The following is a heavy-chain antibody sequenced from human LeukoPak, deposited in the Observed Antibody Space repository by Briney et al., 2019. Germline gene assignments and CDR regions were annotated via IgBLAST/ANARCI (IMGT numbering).Heavy chain of an antibody. J-gene: IGHJ3*02. D-gene: IGHD3-22*01. V-gene: IGHV3-23*01. Sequence: GGSLRLSCAASGFTFSGYSMIWVRQAPGKGLEWVSGISGTGGSRYYADSVKGRFTISRDNSKNTLSLQMNSLRVEDTAIYYCAKKYYYDGSGSFPHDAFDIWGQGTMVTVSS. CDR1: GFTFSGYS. CDR2: ISGTGGSR. CDR3: AKKYYYDGSGSFPHDAFDI.